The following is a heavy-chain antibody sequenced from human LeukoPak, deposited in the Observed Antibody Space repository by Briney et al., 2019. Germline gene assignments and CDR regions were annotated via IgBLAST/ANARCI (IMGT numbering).Heavy chain of an antibody. CDR3: ARGIPRSYSYYYGMDV. CDR1: GYTFTGYY. CDR2: MNPNSGNT. V-gene: IGHV1-8*02. J-gene: IGHJ6*02. D-gene: IGHD1-26*01. Sequence: GASVKVSCKASGYTFTGYYMHWVRQATGQGLEWMGWMNPNSGNTGYAQKFQGRVTMTRNTSISTAYMELSSLRSEDTAVYYCARGIPRSYSYYYGMDVWGQGTTVTVSS.